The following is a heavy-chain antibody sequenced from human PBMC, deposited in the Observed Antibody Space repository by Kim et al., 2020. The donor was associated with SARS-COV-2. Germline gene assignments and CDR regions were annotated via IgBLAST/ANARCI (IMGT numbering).Heavy chain of an antibody. V-gene: IGHV3-49*02. Sequence: GGTTEYAASVKGRFTISRDDSKRIAYLQRDSLRPEDTAVYYCSRGFRGDYWGQGTLVTVSS. CDR2: GGTT. D-gene: IGHD6-25*01. J-gene: IGHJ4*02. CDR3: SRGFRGDY.